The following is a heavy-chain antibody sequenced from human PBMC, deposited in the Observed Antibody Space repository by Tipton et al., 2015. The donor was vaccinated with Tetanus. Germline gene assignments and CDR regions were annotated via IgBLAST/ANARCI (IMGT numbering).Heavy chain of an antibody. J-gene: IGHJ5*02. CDR2: VYFEGST. D-gene: IGHD3-10*01. CDR1: GGSIDSSNYY. V-gene: IGHV4-39*01. CDR3: ARHLYGYWFDP. Sequence: LRLSCSVSGGSIDSSNYYWAWVRQPPGKGLEWIASVYFEGSTYYSPSLKSRVSIAADTAQNLFSLRLSSVTADDTAVYYCARHLYGYWFDPWGQGAQVTVSS.